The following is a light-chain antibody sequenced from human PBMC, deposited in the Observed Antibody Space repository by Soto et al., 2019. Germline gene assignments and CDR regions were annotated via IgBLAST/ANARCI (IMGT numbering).Light chain of an antibody. J-gene: IGKJ5*01. CDR2: GTS. CDR1: QGVSSY. CDR3: QQYGSSIT. V-gene: IGKV3-20*01. Sequence: EIVLTQSPATLSLSPGERATLSCRASQGVSSYLVWYQQKPGQAPRLLIYGTSSRATGIPDRFSGSGSGTDFTLTISRLEPEDFAVFYCQQYGSSITFGQGTRLEIK.